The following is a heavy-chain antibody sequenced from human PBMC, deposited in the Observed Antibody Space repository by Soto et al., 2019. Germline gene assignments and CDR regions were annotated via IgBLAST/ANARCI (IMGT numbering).Heavy chain of an antibody. CDR3: AAARPPSFAYYYYMDV. Sequence: HPGGSLRLSCAASGFTFSSYWMHWVRQAPGKGLVWVSRINSDGSSTSYADSVKGRFTISRDNAKNTLYLQMNSLRAEDTAVYYCAAARPPSFAYYYYMDVWGKGTTVTVSS. CDR1: GFTFSSYW. D-gene: IGHD6-6*01. J-gene: IGHJ6*03. V-gene: IGHV3-74*01. CDR2: INSDGSST.